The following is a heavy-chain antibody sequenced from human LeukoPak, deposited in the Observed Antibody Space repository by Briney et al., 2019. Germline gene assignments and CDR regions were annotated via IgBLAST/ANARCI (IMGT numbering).Heavy chain of an antibody. CDR2: ISSSSSYI. D-gene: IGHD6-19*01. V-gene: IGHV3-21*01. CDR3: ARAAGRQNDAFDI. CDR1: GFTFSSYS. J-gene: IGHJ3*02. Sequence: GGSLRLSCAASGFTFSSYSMNWVRQAPGKGLEWVSSISSSSSYIYYADSVKGRFTISRDNAKNSLYLQMNSLRAEDTAVYYCARAAGRQNDAFDIWGQGTMVTVSS.